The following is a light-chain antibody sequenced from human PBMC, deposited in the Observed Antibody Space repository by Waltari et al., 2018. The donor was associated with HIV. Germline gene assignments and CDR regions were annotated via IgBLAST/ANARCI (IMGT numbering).Light chain of an antibody. Sequence: QPVLTQPPSASGTPGPGVLIPCSGSTSNTCRHAVSWYQHLPGATPTLLIFGNNQRSSGVPDRFSGSKSATSASLAISGLRSVDEADYSCAAWDDSLDGPVFGGGTKLTVL. J-gene: IGLJ2*01. CDR2: GNN. CDR3: AAWDDSLDGPV. V-gene: IGLV1-44*01. CDR1: TSNTCRHA.